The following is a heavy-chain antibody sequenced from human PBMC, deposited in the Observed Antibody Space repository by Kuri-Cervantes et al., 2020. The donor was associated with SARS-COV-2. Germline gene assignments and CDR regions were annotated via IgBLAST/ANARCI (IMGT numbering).Heavy chain of an antibody. CDR1: GGTFSSYA. Sequence: SVKVSCKASGGTFSSYAISWVRQAPGQGLEWMGGIIPIFGTANYARKFQGRVTITADESTGTAYMELSSLRSEDTAVYYCARDGYCSSTSCYARRYYYGMDVWGQGTTVTVSS. CDR3: ARDGYCSSTSCYARRYYYGMDV. CDR2: IIPIFGTA. J-gene: IGHJ6*02. V-gene: IGHV1-69*13. D-gene: IGHD2-2*01.